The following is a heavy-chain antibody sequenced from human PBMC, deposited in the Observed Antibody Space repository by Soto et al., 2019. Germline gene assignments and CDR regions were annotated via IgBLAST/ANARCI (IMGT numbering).Heavy chain of an antibody. Sequence: GASVKVSCKASGYTFTSYGISWVRQAPGQGLEWMGWISAYNGNTNYAQKLQGRVTMTTDTSTSTAYMELRSLRSDDTAVYYCARDYCSSTSCYGGYYGMDVWGQGTTVTVYS. CDR2: ISAYNGNT. CDR3: ARDYCSSTSCYGGYYGMDV. J-gene: IGHJ6*02. D-gene: IGHD2-2*01. CDR1: GYTFTSYG. V-gene: IGHV1-18*04.